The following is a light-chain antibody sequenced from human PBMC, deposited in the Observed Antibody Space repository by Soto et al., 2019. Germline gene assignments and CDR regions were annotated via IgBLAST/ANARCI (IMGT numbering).Light chain of an antibody. J-gene: IGKJ1*01. Sequence: EIVLTQSPGTLSVSPGERATISCRASQSVSSKLAWYQQKPGQAPRLLFYGAATGATGIPARFSGSGSETEFTLSISSLQSEDFAVYYCQQYNNWPGTFGQGTKV. CDR2: GAA. CDR1: QSVSSK. CDR3: QQYNNWPGT. V-gene: IGKV3-15*01.